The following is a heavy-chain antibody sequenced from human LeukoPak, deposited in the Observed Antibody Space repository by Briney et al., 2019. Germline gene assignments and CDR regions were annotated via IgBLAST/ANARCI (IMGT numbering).Heavy chain of an antibody. CDR3: AKGDRGYSGLALSY. J-gene: IGHJ4*02. V-gene: IGHV3-23*01. CDR2: ISGSGGST. D-gene: IGHD5-12*01. CDR1: GFTFNSHA. Sequence: PGGSLRLSCAASGFTFNSHAMSWVRQAPGKGLEWVSAISGSGGSTYYADSVKGRFTISRDNSKNTLYLQMNSLRAEDTAVYYCAKGDRGYSGLALSYWGQGTLVTVSS.